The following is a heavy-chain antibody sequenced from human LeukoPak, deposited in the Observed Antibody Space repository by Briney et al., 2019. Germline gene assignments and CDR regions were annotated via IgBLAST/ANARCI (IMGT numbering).Heavy chain of an antibody. CDR3: ARGRRILVGDTNAGDFFDY. Sequence: ASVKVSCKPSGYTFANYYILWVRQAPGQGLEWMGWVNPNSGDTYYAQKFQGRVTMTRDTSISSAFIELSRLRSDDTALYYCARGRRILVGDTNAGDFFDYWGQGTLVTVSS. D-gene: IGHD1-26*01. J-gene: IGHJ4*02. V-gene: IGHV1-2*02. CDR1: GYTFANYY. CDR2: VNPNSGDT.